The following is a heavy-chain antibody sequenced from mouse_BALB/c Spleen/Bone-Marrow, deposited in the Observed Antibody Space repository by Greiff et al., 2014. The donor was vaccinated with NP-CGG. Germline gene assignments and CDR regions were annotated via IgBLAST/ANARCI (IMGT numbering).Heavy chain of an antibody. D-gene: IGHD1-1*01. V-gene: IGHV5-17*02. CDR1: GFTFSSFG. Sequence: DVMLVESGGGLVQPGGSRKLSCAASGFTFSSFGMHWVRQAPEKGLEWVAYISSGSSTIYYADTVKGRFTISRDNPKNTLFLQMTSLRSEDTAMYYCARLRRYYGYFDYWGQGTTLTVS. J-gene: IGHJ2*01. CDR3: ARLRRYYGYFDY. CDR2: ISSGSSTI.